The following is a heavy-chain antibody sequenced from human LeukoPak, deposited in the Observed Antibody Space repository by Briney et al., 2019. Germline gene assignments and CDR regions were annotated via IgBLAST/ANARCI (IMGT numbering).Heavy chain of an antibody. J-gene: IGHJ4*02. CDR1: GGSISSYY. V-gene: IGHV4-59*01. Sequence: PSETLSLTCTVSGGSISSYYWSWIRQPPGKGLEWVGYIYYSGSTNYNPSLKSRVTISVDTSKNQFSLKLSSVTAADTAVYYFARGEDGSSWYYSYWGQGTLLTVSS. D-gene: IGHD6-13*01. CDR3: ARGEDGSSWYYSY. CDR2: IYYSGST.